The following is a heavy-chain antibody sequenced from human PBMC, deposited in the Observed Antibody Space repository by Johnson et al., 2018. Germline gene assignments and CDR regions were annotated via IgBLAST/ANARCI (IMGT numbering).Heavy chain of an antibody. J-gene: IGHJ3*01. V-gene: IGHV4-4*02. D-gene: IGHD3-22*01. Sequence: QVQLQESGPGLVKPSGTLSLTCTVSGGSISNNKWWSWVRQPPGKGLEWIGEIYHSGSTKYNPSLKSRVTISVDNSRNPFSLKVTPVTAADTAVYYCARGYYYDASGSLDVWGQGTMVTVSS. CDR1: GGSISNNKW. CDR2: IYHSGST. CDR3: ARGYYYDASGSLDV.